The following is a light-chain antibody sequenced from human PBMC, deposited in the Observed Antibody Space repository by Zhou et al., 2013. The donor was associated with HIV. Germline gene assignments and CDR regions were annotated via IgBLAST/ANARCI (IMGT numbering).Light chain of an antibody. Sequence: IQMTQSPSTLSASVGDRVTITCRANQTVNSWLAWYQQKPGKAPKLLIYKASSLESGVPSRFSGSGSGTEFTLTISSLQPDDFATYYCQQYNSYSPWTFGQGTKVEIK. CDR3: QQYNSYSPWT. CDR2: KAS. V-gene: IGKV1-5*03. CDR1: QTVNSW. J-gene: IGKJ1*01.